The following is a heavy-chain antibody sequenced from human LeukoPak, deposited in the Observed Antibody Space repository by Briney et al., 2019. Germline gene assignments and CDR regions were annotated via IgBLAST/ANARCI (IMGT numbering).Heavy chain of an antibody. J-gene: IGHJ5*02. Sequence: GGSLRLSRAASGFTFNAFGMNTVRQAPGKGLEWVAVISYDGSNKYYADSVKGRFTISRDNSKNTLYLQMNSLRAEDTAVYYCARPFDSSGYYRNWFDPWGQGTLVTVSS. CDR3: ARPFDSSGYYRNWFDP. D-gene: IGHD3-22*01. CDR2: ISYDGSNK. CDR1: GFTFNAFG. V-gene: IGHV3-30*03.